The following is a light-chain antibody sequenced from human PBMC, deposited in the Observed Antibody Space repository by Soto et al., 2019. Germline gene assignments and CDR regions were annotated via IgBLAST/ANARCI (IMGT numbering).Light chain of an antibody. J-gene: IGLJ2*01. V-gene: IGLV1-47*01. CDR2: RNI. CDR3: ASWDDSLSGVV. Sequence: QSVLTQTLSASGTPGQRVTISCSGSSSNIGSNFVYWYQHLPVTAPKLLIYRNILRDSGVPDRFSASNSGTSASLAIGGLRSEDEGDYYCASWDDSLSGVVFGGGTKVTVL. CDR1: SSNIGSNF.